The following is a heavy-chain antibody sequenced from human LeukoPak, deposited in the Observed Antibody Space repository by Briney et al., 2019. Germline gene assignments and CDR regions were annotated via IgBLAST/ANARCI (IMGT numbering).Heavy chain of an antibody. Sequence: SETLSLTCTVSGGFISSYYWSWIRQPPGKGLEWIGYIDHSGTTNYNPSLKSRVTISVDTSKNQFSLKLSSVTAADTAVYYCARAPSSGWIYYYYGMDVWGQGTTVTVSS. CDR3: ARAPSSGWIYYYYGMDV. V-gene: IGHV4-59*01. J-gene: IGHJ6*02. CDR2: IDHSGTT. D-gene: IGHD6-19*01. CDR1: GGFISSYY.